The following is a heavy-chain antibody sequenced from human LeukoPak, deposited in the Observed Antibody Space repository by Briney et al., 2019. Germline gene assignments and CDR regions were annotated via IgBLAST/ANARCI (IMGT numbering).Heavy chain of an antibody. CDR3: ARPPRYSSGWTQFDY. D-gene: IGHD6-19*01. CDR1: GYSFTSHW. Sequence: GESLKISCKGSGYSFTSHWIGWVRQMPGKGLEWMGIIYPGDSDTRYSPSFQGQVTISADKSISTAYLQWSSLKASDTAMYYCARPPRYSSGWTQFDYWGQGTLVTVSS. CDR2: IYPGDSDT. V-gene: IGHV5-51*01. J-gene: IGHJ4*02.